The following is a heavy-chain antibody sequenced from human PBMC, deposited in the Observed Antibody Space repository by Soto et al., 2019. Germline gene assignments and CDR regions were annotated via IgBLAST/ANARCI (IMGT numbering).Heavy chain of an antibody. CDR1: GFTFSSSV. J-gene: IGHJ4*02. V-gene: IGHV3-48*03. CDR2: IGSRGSAI. CDR3: AQFFGEYSYGQRYLGD. D-gene: IGHD3-16*01. Sequence: EAQLVESGGGLVQPGGSLRLSCAASGFTFSSSVMSWVRQAPGKGLEWVADIGSRGSAIFYADSVKGRFSISRDNAKNSLYLQMNSLSAEDTAVYYGAQFFGEYSYGQRYLGDWGQGTLVSVSS.